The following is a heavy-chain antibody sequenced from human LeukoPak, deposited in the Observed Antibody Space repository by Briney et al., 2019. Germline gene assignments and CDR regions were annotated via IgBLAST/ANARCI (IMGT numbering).Heavy chain of an antibody. CDR3: ARDRSITEKYSGRYFHDY. Sequence: GASVTVSCKASGYTFTGYYMHWVRQAPGQGLEWIGWIDPNTGDTKYTQKFQGRVSMTRDTSFSTAYMELSRLTSDDTAVYYCARDRSITEKYSGRYFHDYWGQGTLVTVSS. V-gene: IGHV1-2*02. D-gene: IGHD1-26*01. J-gene: IGHJ4*02. CDR1: GYTFTGYY. CDR2: IDPNTGDT.